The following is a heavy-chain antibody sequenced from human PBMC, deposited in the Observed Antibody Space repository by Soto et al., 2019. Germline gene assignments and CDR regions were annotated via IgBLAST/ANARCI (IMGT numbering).Heavy chain of an antibody. CDR1: GGSISSYY. D-gene: IGHD6-6*01. J-gene: IGHJ4*02. Sequence: SETLSLTCTVSGGSISSYYWSWIRQPPGKGLEWIGYIYYSGSTYYNPSLKSRVTISVDTSKNQFSLKLSSVTAADTAVYYCARVLAAPPHYFDYWGQGTLVTVSS. V-gene: IGHV4-59*08. CDR2: IYYSGST. CDR3: ARVLAAPPHYFDY.